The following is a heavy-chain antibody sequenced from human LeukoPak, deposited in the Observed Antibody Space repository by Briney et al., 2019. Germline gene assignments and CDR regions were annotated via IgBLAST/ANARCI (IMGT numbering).Heavy chain of an antibody. CDR2: IKSKTDGGTT. Sequence: GGSLRLSCAASGFTFSSYAMSWVRQAPGKGLEWVGRIKSKTDGGTTDYAAPVKGRFTISRDDSKNTLYLQMNSLKTEDTAMYYCTTDKNYDFWSAFDYWGQGTLVTVSS. J-gene: IGHJ4*02. CDR3: TTDKNYDFWSAFDY. V-gene: IGHV3-15*01. CDR1: GFTFSSYA. D-gene: IGHD3-3*01.